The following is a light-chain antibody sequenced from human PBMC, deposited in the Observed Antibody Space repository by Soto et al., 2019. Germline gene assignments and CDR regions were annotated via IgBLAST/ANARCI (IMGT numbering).Light chain of an antibody. CDR2: ATS. Sequence: HVPQAPSFVSAPVGGSVIITCRASQGINSCLAWYQQKPGKVPELLIYATSTLQNGVPSRFSGSGFGTDFTLSISSLQPEDSARYFCPQTADLPLPSGG. J-gene: IGKJ4*01. CDR3: PQTADLPLP. CDR1: QGINSC. V-gene: IGKV1D-12*01.